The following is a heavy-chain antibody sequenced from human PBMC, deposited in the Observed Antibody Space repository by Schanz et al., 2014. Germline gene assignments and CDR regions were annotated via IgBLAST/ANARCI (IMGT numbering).Heavy chain of an antibody. CDR1: GGTFSSYS. CDR3: AGAFDSSRYYFDY. CDR2: IIPILGIA. V-gene: IGHV1-69*02. J-gene: IGHJ4*02. Sequence: QVQLVQSGAEVKKPGSSVKVSCKASGGTFSSYSVSWVRQAPGQGLEWMGRIIPILGIANYAQKFQGRVTNTADKSTSTAYMDLSRVTYEDTAVYYCAGAFDSSRYYFDYWGQGTLVTVSS. D-gene: IGHD6-19*01.